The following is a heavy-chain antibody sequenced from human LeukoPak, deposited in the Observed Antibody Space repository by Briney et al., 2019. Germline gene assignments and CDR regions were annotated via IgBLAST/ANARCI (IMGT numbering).Heavy chain of an antibody. CDR2: IGASGGTT. V-gene: IGHV3-23*01. J-gene: IGHJ6*02. CDR1: GFTFNNYS. CDR3: AKDPNWNYWFLDGMDV. D-gene: IGHD1-7*01. Sequence: PGGSLRLSCAGSGFTFNNYSMTWVRQAPGKGLEWVSVIGASGGTTYYADSVKGRFTISRDNSKNTLYLQMNSLRAEDTAVYYCAKDPNWNYWFLDGMDVWGQGTTVTVSS.